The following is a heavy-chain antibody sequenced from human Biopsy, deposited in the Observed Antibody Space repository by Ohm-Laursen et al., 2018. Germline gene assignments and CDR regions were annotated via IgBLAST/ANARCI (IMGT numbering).Heavy chain of an antibody. Sequence: ETLSLTCAVNGESSSGYFWNWIRQPPGKGLEWIGQINQSGRTNYNPSLKTRVNISADKSNNQFSLKLTSVTSADTAVYFCGNEVHGRDYWGLGALVTVSS. D-gene: IGHD2-15*01. CDR3: GNEVHGRDY. CDR2: INQSGRT. V-gene: IGHV4-34*01. J-gene: IGHJ4*02. CDR1: GESSSGYF.